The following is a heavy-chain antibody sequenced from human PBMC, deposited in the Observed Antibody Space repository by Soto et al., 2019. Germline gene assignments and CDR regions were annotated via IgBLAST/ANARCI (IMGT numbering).Heavy chain of an antibody. Sequence: QLQLQESGPGLVKPSETLSLTCTVSGGSISSSSYYWGWIRQPPGKGLEWIGSIYYSGSTYYNPSLKSRVTRAVDTSKNQFSLKLSSVTAADTAVYYCARLGGYDSSGILYFDYWGQGTLVTVSS. J-gene: IGHJ4*02. D-gene: IGHD3-22*01. V-gene: IGHV4-39*01. CDR3: ARLGGYDSSGILYFDY. CDR2: IYYSGST. CDR1: GGSISSSSYY.